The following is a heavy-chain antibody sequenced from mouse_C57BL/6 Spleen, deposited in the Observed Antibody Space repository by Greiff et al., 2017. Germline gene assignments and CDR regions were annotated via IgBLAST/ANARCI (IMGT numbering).Heavy chain of an antibody. CDR3: ARHEGGTKDYAMDY. D-gene: IGHD4-1*01. CDR1: GFTFSDYG. V-gene: IGHV5-15*04. Sequence: EVMLVESGGGLVQPGGSLKLSCAASGFTFSDYGMAWVRQAPRKGPEGVAFISNLAYSIYYADTVTGRFTISRENAKNTLYLEMSSLRSEDTAMYYCARHEGGTKDYAMDYWGQGTSVTVSS. CDR2: ISNLAYSI. J-gene: IGHJ4*01.